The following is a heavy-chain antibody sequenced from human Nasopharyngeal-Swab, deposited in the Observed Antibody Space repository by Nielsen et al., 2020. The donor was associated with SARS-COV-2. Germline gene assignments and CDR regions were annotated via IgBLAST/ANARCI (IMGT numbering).Heavy chain of an antibody. J-gene: IGHJ6*02. D-gene: IGHD6-13*01. V-gene: IGHV3-13*01. CDR1: GFTFSSYD. Sequence: GESLKISCAASGFTFSSYDMHWVRQATGKGLEWVSAIGTAGDTYYPGSVKGRFTISRENAKNSLYLQMNSLRAGDTAVYYCARTIAAAGPYGMDVWGQGTTVTVSS. CDR2: IGTAGDT. CDR3: ARTIAAAGPYGMDV.